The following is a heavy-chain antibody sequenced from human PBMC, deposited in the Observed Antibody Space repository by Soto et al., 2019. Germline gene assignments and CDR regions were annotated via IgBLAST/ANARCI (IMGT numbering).Heavy chain of an antibody. CDR3: ARDDSYYRLYDY. D-gene: IGHD3-10*01. CDR1: GGSISSGDYF. Sequence: QVRLQESGPGLVKPSQTLSLTCTVSGGSISSGDYFWSWVRQPPGTGLEWIGYIYYTGSTSYNPSLKSRITMSVDTSKNQFSLKVSSVTAADTAVYFCARDDSYYRLYDYWGKGTLVTVSS. CDR2: IYYTGST. V-gene: IGHV4-30-4*01. J-gene: IGHJ4*02.